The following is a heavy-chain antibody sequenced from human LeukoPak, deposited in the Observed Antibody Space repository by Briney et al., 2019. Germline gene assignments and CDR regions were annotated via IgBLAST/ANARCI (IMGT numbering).Heavy chain of an antibody. CDR1: GFTFDDYG. J-gene: IGHJ6*03. D-gene: IGHD3-10*01. CDR3: ARDRLWFGESTYYYYMDV. V-gene: IGHV3-20*04. CDR2: INWNGGST. Sequence: GGSLRLSCAASGFTFDDYGMSWVRHAPGKGLEWVSGINWNGGSTGYADSVKGRFTISRDNAKNSLYLQMNSLRAEDTALYYCARDRLWFGESTYYYYMDVWGKGTTVTVSS.